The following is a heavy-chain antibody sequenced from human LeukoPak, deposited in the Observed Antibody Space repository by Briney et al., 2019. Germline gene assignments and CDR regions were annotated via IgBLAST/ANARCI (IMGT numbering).Heavy chain of an antibody. CDR3: ARDAGYCGGDCPLWFDP. CDR1: GGSISRGDYY. D-gene: IGHD2-21*02. V-gene: IGHV4-30-4*01. J-gene: IGHJ5*02. Sequence: SQTLSLTCTVSGGSISRGDYYWSWIRHPPGKGLEWIVYLYYSVSNYYHPSLKSRVTISVYTSKNQFSLKLRSVTAADTPVCYCARDAGYCGGDCPLWFDPWGQGTLVTVSS. CDR2: LYYSVSN.